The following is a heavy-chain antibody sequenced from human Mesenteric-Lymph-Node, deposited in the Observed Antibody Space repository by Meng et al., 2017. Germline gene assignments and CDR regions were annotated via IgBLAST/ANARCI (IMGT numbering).Heavy chain of an antibody. CDR2: IWYDGSNK. CDR1: GFTISNYY. V-gene: IGHV3-33*08. Sequence: GESLKISCTASGFTISNYYMTWVRQAPGKGLEWVAVIWYDGSNKYYADSVKGRFTISRDNSKNTLYLQMNSLRAEDTAVYYCARGTGYSYGLGSDAFDIWGQGTMVTVSS. CDR3: ARGTGYSYGLGSDAFDI. J-gene: IGHJ3*02. D-gene: IGHD5-18*01.